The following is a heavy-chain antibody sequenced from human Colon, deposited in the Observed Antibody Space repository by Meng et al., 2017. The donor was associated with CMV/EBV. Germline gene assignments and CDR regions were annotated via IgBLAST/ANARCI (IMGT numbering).Heavy chain of an antibody. CDR1: GFSLSTYA. V-gene: IGHV3-21*06. CDR3: ARGWPPDY. D-gene: IGHD6-13*01. Sequence: GESLKISCAASGFSLSTYAMNWVRQAPGKGLEWVSSISSSSSYIYYADSVKGRFTISRDNAQNSGYLQMNSLTAEDTAVYYCARGWPPDYWGQGTLVTVSS. J-gene: IGHJ4*02. CDR2: ISSSSSYI.